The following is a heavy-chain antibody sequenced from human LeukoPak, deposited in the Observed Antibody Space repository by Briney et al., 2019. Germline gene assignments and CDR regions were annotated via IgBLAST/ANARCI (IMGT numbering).Heavy chain of an antibody. J-gene: IGHJ4*02. CDR1: GFTFSSYW. CDR3: ARGRYYGSGSYYLY. V-gene: IGHV3-74*01. D-gene: IGHD3-10*01. Sequence: GGSLRLSCAASGFTFSSYWMHWVRQAPGKGLVWVSRINSDGSSTSYADSGKGRFTISRDNAKNTLYLQMNSLRAEDTAVYYCARGRYYGSGSYYLYWGQGTLVTVSS. CDR2: INSDGSST.